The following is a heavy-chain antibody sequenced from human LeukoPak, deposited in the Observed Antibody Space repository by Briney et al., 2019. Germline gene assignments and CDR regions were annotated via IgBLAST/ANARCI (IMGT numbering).Heavy chain of an antibody. CDR2: IYHSGST. J-gene: IGHJ5*02. CDR3: ARGPRVPFDP. V-gene: IGHV4-39*07. CDR1: GGSINSSGSY. Sequence: SETLSLTCIVSGGSINSSGSYWGWLRQPPGKGLEWIGSIYHSGSTYYNPSLKSRVTISVDTSKNQFSLKLSSVTAADTAVYYCARGPRVPFDPWGQGTLVTASS.